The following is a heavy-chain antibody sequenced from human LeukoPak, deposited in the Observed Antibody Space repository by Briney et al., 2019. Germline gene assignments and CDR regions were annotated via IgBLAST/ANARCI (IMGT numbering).Heavy chain of an antibody. V-gene: IGHV3-48*01. CDR2: MTSSSSSI. J-gene: IGHJ4*02. CDR1: GFTLRSYS. CDR3: ARGPTRANSTDY. Sequence: GSLRLSCAASGFTLRSYSMNWVRQAPGKGLDWISYMTSSSSSIFYADSVKGRFTISRDNGKNSLYLQMNSLRVEDTAVYYCARGPTRANSTDYWGQGALVTVSS. D-gene: IGHD2/OR15-2a*01.